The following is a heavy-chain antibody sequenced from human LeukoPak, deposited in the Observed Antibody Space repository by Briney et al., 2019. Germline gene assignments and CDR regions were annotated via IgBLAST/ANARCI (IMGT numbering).Heavy chain of an antibody. D-gene: IGHD6-25*01. CDR2: INPNSGGT. Sequence: ASVKVSCKASGYTFTGYYMHWVRQAPGQGLEWMGWINPNSGGTNYAQKFQGRVTMTRDTSISTAYMELSRLRSDDTAVYYCARGGTRLYTSGSLDYWGQGILVTVSS. CDR3: ARGGTRLYTSGSLDY. J-gene: IGHJ4*02. V-gene: IGHV1-2*02. CDR1: GYTFTGYY.